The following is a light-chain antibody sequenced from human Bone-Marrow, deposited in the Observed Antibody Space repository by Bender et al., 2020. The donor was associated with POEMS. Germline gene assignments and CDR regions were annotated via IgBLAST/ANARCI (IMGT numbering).Light chain of an antibody. CDR3: CSYAGRDTWV. V-gene: IGLV2-23*02. CDR2: EVS. J-gene: IGLJ3*02. Sequence: QSALTQPASVSGSPGQSITISCTGAASDVGNYNLVSWYQQHPGRAPKLILFEVSRRPSGVPDRFSGSKSGDTAYLTISGLQAEDEADYYCCSYAGRDTWVFGGGTKLTVL. CDR1: ASDVGNYNL.